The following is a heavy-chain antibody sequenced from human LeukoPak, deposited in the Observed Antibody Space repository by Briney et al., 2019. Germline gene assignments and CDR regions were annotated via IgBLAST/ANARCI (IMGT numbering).Heavy chain of an antibody. Sequence: GGSLRLSCAASGFTFSNYALSWVRQAPGKGLEWVSVISGSGGETYYADSVKGRFTISRDNSKHTLYLQMNSLRAEDTAVYYCARGDLRGYWGQGTLVTVSS. J-gene: IGHJ4*02. CDR1: GFTFSNYA. CDR3: ARGDLRGY. V-gene: IGHV3-23*01. CDR2: ISGSGGET.